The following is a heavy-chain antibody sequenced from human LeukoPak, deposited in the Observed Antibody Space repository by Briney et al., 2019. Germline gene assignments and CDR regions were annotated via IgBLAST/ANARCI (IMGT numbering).Heavy chain of an antibody. D-gene: IGHD3-9*01. CDR3: ARVIRYFDWLSYFDY. V-gene: IGHV4-31*03. Sequence: SQTLSLTCTVSGGSISSGGYYWSWIRQHPGKGLEWSGYIYYSVSTYYNPSLKSRVTILVDTSKNQFSLKLSSVTAADTAVYYCARVIRYFDWLSYFDYWGQGTLVTVSS. CDR2: IYYSVST. CDR1: GGSISSGGYY. J-gene: IGHJ4*02.